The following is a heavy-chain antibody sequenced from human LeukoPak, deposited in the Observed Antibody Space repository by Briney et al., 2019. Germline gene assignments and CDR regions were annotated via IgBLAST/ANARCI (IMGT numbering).Heavy chain of an antibody. CDR2: INPNSGGT. Sequence: GASVKVSCKASGYTFTGYYMHWVRQAPGQGLEWMGWINPNSGGTNYAQKFQGRVTMTRDTSISTAYMELSRLRSDDTAVYYCARDVSLVAVAGANLDYWGQGTLVTVSS. D-gene: IGHD6-19*01. CDR3: ARDVSLVAVAGANLDY. J-gene: IGHJ4*02. V-gene: IGHV1-2*02. CDR1: GYTFTGYY.